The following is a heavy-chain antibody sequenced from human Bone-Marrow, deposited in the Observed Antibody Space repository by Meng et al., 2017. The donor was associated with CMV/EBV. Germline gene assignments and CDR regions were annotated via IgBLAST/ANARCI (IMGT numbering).Heavy chain of an antibody. V-gene: IGHV1-2*02. CDR2: INPNSGGT. CDR3: ARVVGATTGYYFDY. CDR1: GYTFTGYY. D-gene: IGHD1-26*01. J-gene: IGHJ4*02. Sequence: ASVKVSCKASGYTFTGYYMHWVRQAPGQGLEWMGWINPNSGGTNYAQKFQGRVTMTRDTSISTAYMELSRLRSDDTAVYYCARVVGATTGYYFDYWGQGTLVTVSS.